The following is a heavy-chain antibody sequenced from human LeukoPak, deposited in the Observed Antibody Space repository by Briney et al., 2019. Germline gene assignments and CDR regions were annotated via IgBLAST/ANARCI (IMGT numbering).Heavy chain of an antibody. Sequence: GGSLRLSCAASGFTFSSCIMNWVRQAPGKGLEWVSSITSSSSYIYYADSVKGRFTMSRDNAKNSLYLQMNSLRAEDTAVYYCARDFGGYNNDYWGQGTLVTVSS. V-gene: IGHV3-21*01. J-gene: IGHJ4*02. D-gene: IGHD5-24*01. CDR1: GFTFSSCI. CDR2: ITSSSSYI. CDR3: ARDFGGYNNDY.